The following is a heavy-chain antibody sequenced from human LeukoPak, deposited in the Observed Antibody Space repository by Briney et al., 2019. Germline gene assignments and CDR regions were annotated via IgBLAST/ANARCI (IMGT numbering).Heavy chain of an antibody. J-gene: IGHJ4*02. CDR3: VKDSGRYRFEY. Sequence: PGGSLRLSCAVSGSTLTEHAWSWVRQAPGEGLEWASGIIDVGGTYYGDSVKGRFTISRDNAKNSLYLQMNSLRAEDTAMYYCVKDSGRYRFEYWGQGILVTVSS. D-gene: IGHD6-25*01. CDR1: GSTLTEHA. V-gene: IGHV3-23*01. CDR2: IIDVGGT.